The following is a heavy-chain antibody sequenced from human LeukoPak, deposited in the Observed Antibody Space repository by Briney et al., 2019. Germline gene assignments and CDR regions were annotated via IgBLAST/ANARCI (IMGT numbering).Heavy chain of an antibody. D-gene: IGHD1-7*01. Sequence: GGSLRLSCAASGFTFSGYYMSWIRQAPGKGLEWVSYISSSGSTIYYADSVKGRFTISRDNAKNSLYLQMSSLRAEDAAIYYCARVMGNYASDYWGQGALVTVSS. CDR1: GFTFSGYY. V-gene: IGHV3-11*04. J-gene: IGHJ4*02. CDR2: ISSSGSTI. CDR3: ARVMGNYASDY.